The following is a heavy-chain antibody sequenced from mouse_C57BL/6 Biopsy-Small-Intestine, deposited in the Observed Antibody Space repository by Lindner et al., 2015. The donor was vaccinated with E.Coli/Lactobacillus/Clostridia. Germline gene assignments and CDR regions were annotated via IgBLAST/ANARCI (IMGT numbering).Heavy chain of an antibody. CDR3: ARVEYPYWYFDV. Sequence: VQLQESGAELVKPGASVKISCKASGYSFTAYLLSWVKQSHGKSLEWIGRINPHNDETLYNQKFKDRATFTVDKSSNTAHMDLRSLTSEDSAVYYCARVEYPYWYFDVWGAGTTVTVS. CDR1: GYSFTAYL. J-gene: IGHJ1*01. V-gene: IGHV1-20*01. D-gene: IGHD2-10*02. CDR2: INPHNDET.